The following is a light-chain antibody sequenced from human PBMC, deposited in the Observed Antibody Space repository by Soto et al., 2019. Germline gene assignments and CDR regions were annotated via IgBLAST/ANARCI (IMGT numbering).Light chain of an antibody. Sequence: XXLSPGERATLSCRASQSVRSNLAWYQHRPGQAPRLLIYDASNRATGIPGRFSGSGSGTDFTLTISNLGPEDFAVYYCQQRDNWPWTFGQGAKLEIK. J-gene: IGKJ1*01. CDR1: QSVRSN. CDR2: DAS. CDR3: QQRDNWPWT. V-gene: IGKV3-11*01.